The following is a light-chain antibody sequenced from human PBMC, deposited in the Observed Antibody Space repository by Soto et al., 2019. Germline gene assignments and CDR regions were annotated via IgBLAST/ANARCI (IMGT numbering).Light chain of an antibody. J-gene: IGKJ2*01. CDR2: GAS. CDR1: QSVSRSY. Sequence: EIVLTQSPATLSLSPGERATLSCRASQSVSRSYLAWYQQKPGQAPRLLIYGASSRATGIPDRFSGSGSGTDFTLTISSLESEDFAVYYCQQYGSSPPYTFGQGTKLEIK. V-gene: IGKV3-20*01. CDR3: QQYGSSPPYT.